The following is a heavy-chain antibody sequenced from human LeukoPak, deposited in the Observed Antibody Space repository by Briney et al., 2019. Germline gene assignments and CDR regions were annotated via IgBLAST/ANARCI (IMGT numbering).Heavy chain of an antibody. D-gene: IGHD2-2*01. J-gene: IGHJ5*02. V-gene: IGHV4-38-2*01. Sequence: SETLSLTCAVSGYSISNGYYWGWIRQPPGKGLEWIGSIYQSVTTYYSPSLKSRVAISTDTPKNQYSLKLTSVTAADTAVYYCARVGYQPLSGNWFDPWGQGTLVTVSS. CDR3: ARVGYQPLSGNWFDP. CDR1: GYSISNGYY. CDR2: IYQSVTT.